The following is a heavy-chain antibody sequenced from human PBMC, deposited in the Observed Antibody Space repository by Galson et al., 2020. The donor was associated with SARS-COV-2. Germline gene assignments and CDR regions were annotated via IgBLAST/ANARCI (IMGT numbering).Heavy chain of an antibody. J-gene: IGHJ6*02. V-gene: IGHV1-69*13. CDR1: GGTFSSYA. Sequence: VKVSCTASGGTFSSYAISWVRQAPGQGLEWMGGIIPIFGTANYAQKFQGRVTITADESTSTAYMELSSLRSEDTAVYYCARDLWRFGEYYYYGMDVWGQGTTVTVSS. CDR2: IIPIFGTA. CDR3: ARDLWRFGEYYYYGMDV. D-gene: IGHD3-10*01.